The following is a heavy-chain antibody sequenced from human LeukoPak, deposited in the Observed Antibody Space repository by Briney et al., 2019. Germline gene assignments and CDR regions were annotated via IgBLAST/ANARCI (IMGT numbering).Heavy chain of an antibody. CDR2: ISNHNGNT. CDR3: ARGVAMGTTYYFDS. D-gene: IGHD1-1*01. Sequence: GSSVKVSCKASGGTFISYAISWVRQAPGQGPEWMGWISNHNGNTNYAQKFQGRISVTTETSTGTAFLEVRDLKSDDTAVYYCARGVAMGTTYYFDSWGRGTQVTVAS. J-gene: IGHJ4*02. CDR1: GGTFISYA. V-gene: IGHV1-18*01.